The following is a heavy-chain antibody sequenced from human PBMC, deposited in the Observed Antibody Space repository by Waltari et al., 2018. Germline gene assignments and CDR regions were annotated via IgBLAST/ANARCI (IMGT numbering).Heavy chain of an antibody. Sequence: QVQLVQSGAEVKKPGSSVKVSCKASGGTFSSYAISWVRQAPGQGLEWMGRIIPSFGTANYAQKFQGRGTITADKSTSTAYMELSSLRSEDTAVYYCARDLMRYCSSTSCGNWFDPWGQGTLVTVSS. CDR1: GGTFSSYA. CDR2: IIPSFGTA. V-gene: IGHV1-69*08. D-gene: IGHD2-2*01. J-gene: IGHJ5*02. CDR3: ARDLMRYCSSTSCGNWFDP.